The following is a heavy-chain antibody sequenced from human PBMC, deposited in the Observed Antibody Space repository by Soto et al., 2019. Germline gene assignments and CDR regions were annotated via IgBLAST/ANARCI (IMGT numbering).Heavy chain of an antibody. CDR1: GGSISSRGYY. J-gene: IGHJ5*02. D-gene: IGHD2-2*01. CDR2: IYYSGST. V-gene: IGHV4-39*07. Sequence: PSETLSLTCTVSGGSISSRGYYWGWIRQPPGKGLEWIGTIYYSGSTYYNPSLKSRVTISVDTSKNQFSLKLSSVTAADTAVYYCARASLGYCSSTSCRSNWFDPWGQGTLVTVSS. CDR3: ARASLGYCSSTSCRSNWFDP.